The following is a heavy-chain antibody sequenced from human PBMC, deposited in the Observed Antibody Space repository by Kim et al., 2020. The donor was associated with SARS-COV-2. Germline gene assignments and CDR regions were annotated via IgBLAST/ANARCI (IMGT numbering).Heavy chain of an antibody. V-gene: IGHV4-61*02. D-gene: IGHD5-18*01. CDR2: IYTSGST. CDR1: GGSISSGSYY. J-gene: IGHJ4*02. Sequence: SETLSLTCTVSGGSISSGSYYWSWIRQPAGKGLEWIGRIYTSGSTNYNPSLKSRVTISVDTSKNQFSLKLSSVTAADTAVYYCARGSYGSFDYWGQGTLVTVSS. CDR3: ARGSYGSFDY.